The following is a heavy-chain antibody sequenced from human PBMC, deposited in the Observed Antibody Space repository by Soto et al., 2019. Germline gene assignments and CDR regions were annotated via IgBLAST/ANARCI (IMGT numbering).Heavy chain of an antibody. CDR3: ARGQDSGSYYLLDY. D-gene: IGHD3-10*01. CDR1: GDPFTTYD. J-gene: IGHJ4*02. V-gene: IGHV1-8*01. Sequence: XSVKVPCKASGDPFTTYDSNWVRRATGHGLEWMGWINPNSGNIGYAQRFQGRVTMTRDTAIRTAYMEVSSLRSDDTAVYYCARGQDSGSYYLLDYWGQGTLVTVSS. CDR2: INPNSGNI.